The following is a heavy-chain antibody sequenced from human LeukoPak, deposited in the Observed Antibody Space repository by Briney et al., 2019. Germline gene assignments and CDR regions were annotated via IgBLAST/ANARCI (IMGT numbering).Heavy chain of an antibody. CDR1: GGSISSYY. CDR3: ARGPGATITRRIMKILFDY. Sequence: PSETLSLTCTVSGGSISSYYWSWIRQPPGKGLEWIGEINHSGSTNYNPSLKSRVTISVDTSKNQFSLKLSSVTAADTAVYYCARGPGATITRRIMKILFDYWGQGTLVTVSS. D-gene: IGHD5-12*01. CDR2: INHSGST. V-gene: IGHV4-34*01. J-gene: IGHJ4*02.